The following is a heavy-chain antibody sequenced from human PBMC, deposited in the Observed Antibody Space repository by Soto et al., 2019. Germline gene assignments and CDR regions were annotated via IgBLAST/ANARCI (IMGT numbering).Heavy chain of an antibody. CDR2: ISAYNGNT. CDR1: GYTFTSYR. Sequence: ASVKVSCKACGYTFTSYRIRWVREAPGQGLEWMGWISAYNGNTNYAQKLQGRVTMTTDTSTSTAYMELRSLRSDDTAVYYCARDMGQAAAGLPYYYYGIDVWGQGTTVTVSS. D-gene: IGHD6-13*01. V-gene: IGHV1-18*04. CDR3: ARDMGQAAAGLPYYYYGIDV. J-gene: IGHJ6*02.